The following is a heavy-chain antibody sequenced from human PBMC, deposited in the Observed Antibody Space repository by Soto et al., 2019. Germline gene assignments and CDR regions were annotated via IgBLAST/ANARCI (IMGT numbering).Heavy chain of an antibody. Sequence: PGGSLRLSCAASGFTFSSYAMSWVRQAPGKGLEWVGRIKSKTDGGTTDYAAPVKGRFTISRDDSKNTLYLQMNSLKTEDTAVYYCTTDYYDSSGYPKVFPHDAFDIWGQGTMVTVSS. CDR1: GFTFSSYA. CDR2: IKSKTDGGTT. D-gene: IGHD3-22*01. CDR3: TTDYYDSSGYPKVFPHDAFDI. J-gene: IGHJ3*02. V-gene: IGHV3-15*01.